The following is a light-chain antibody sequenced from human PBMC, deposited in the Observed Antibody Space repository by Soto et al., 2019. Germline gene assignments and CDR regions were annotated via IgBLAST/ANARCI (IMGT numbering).Light chain of an antibody. Sequence: DSELTQSPSPLSASVGDRVPITCRASHDISTYLAWYQQKPGKAPKLMIYEASTLQSGVPSRFRGSGSGTEFALTISGLLPEDFATYHCQQLNTLPFTFGQGTRLEIK. CDR2: EAS. J-gene: IGKJ5*01. CDR1: HDISTY. CDR3: QQLNTLPFT. V-gene: IGKV1-9*01.